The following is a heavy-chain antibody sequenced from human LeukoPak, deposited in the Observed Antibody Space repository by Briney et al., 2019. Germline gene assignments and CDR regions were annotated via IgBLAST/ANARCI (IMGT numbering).Heavy chain of an antibody. D-gene: IGHD6-13*01. J-gene: IGHJ6*02. Sequence: GGSLRLSCAASGFTFRSYRMNWVRQAPGKGLEWVSYISSSSSTIYYADSVKGRFTISRDNAKNSLYLQMNSLRAEDTAVYYCARTSAAGPYYYYYGMDVWGQGTTVTVSS. CDR2: ISSSSSTI. V-gene: IGHV3-48*04. CDR1: GFTFRSYR. CDR3: ARTSAAGPYYYYYGMDV.